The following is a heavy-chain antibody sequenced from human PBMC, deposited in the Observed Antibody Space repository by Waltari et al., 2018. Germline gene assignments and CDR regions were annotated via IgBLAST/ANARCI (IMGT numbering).Heavy chain of an antibody. Sequence: QVQLQQWGAGRLKPSETLSLTCAVYGGSFSGYSCSWFRQPPGKGLEWIGEINHSGSTNYNPSLKSRVTISVDTSKNQFSLKLSSVTAADTAVYYCALTIFGVVPSAFDIWGQGTMVTVSS. V-gene: IGHV4-34*01. CDR2: INHSGST. CDR3: ALTIFGVVPSAFDI. CDR1: GGSFSGYS. J-gene: IGHJ3*02. D-gene: IGHD3-3*01.